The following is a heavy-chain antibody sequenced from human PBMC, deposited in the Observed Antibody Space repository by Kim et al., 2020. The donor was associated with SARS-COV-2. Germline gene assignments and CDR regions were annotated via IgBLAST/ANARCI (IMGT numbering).Heavy chain of an antibody. D-gene: IGHD6-19*01. Sequence: GGSLRLSCTASGFTFGDYAMSWVRQAPGKGLEWVGFIRSKAYGGTTEYAASVKGRFTISRDDSKSIAYLQMNSLKTEDTAVYYCARWLVLGDAFDIWGQGTMVTVSS. CDR1: GFTFGDYA. V-gene: IGHV3-49*04. CDR3: ARWLVLGDAFDI. J-gene: IGHJ3*02. CDR2: IRSKAYGGTT.